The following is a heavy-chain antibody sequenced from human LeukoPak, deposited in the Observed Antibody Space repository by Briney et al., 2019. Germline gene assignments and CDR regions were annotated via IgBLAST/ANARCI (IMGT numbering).Heavy chain of an antibody. V-gene: IGHV4-31*03. J-gene: IGHJ3*02. CDR3: ARDAVTIAMDAFDI. Sequence: SETLSLTCTVSGGSISSGADFWTWIRQHPGKGLEWIGYIYNSGDTYCNPSLKGRVTMAVDTSRNQFSLKLSSVTAADTAVYYCARDAVTIAMDAFDIWGQGTMVTVSS. CDR1: GGSISSGADF. D-gene: IGHD4-17*01. CDR2: IYNSGDT.